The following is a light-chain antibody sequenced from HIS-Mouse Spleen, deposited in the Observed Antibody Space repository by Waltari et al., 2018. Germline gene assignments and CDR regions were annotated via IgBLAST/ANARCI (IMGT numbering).Light chain of an antibody. Sequence: QSALTQPASVSGSPGQSITISCTGTSSDVGRYNLVSWYQQHPGKAPKLMIYESSKRPSGVSTRFAGSKSGNTTSLTISGLQAEDEADYYCCSYAGSSTWVFGGGTKLTVL. J-gene: IGLJ3*02. V-gene: IGLV2-23*01. CDR3: CSYAGSSTWV. CDR1: SSDVGRYNL. CDR2: ESS.